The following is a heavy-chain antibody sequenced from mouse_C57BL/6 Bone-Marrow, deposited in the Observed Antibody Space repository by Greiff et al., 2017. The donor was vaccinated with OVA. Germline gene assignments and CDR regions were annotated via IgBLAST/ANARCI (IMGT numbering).Heavy chain of an antibody. D-gene: IGHD3-1*01. V-gene: IGHV1-69*01. CDR2: IDPSDSYT. J-gene: IGHJ2*01. CDR1: GYTFTSYW. Sequence: QVQLQQPGAELVMPGASVKLSCKASGYTFTSYWMHWVKQRPGQGLEWIGEIDPSDSYTNYNQKFKGKSTLTVDKSSSTAYMQLSSLTSEDSAVYYCERSGWESDYWGQGTTLTVSS. CDR3: ERSGWESDY.